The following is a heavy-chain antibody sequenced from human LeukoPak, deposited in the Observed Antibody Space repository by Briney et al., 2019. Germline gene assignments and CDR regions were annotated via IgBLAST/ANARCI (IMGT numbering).Heavy chain of an antibody. CDR2: MNPNSGNT. Sequence: ASVKVSCKASGYTFTSYDINWVRQATGQGLEWMGWMNPNSGNTGYARKFQGRVTMTRNTSISTAYMELSSLRPEDTAVYYCARAHRAFRLGELSDYWGQGTLVTVSS. J-gene: IGHJ4*02. CDR1: GYTFTSYD. D-gene: IGHD3-16*02. CDR3: ARAHRAFRLGELSDY. V-gene: IGHV1-8*01.